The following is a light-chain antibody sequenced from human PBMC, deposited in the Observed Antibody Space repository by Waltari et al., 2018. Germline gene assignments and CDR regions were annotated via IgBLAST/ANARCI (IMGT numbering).Light chain of an antibody. V-gene: IGLV2-14*03. CDR3: SSFTTKRTLV. J-gene: IGLJ3*02. Sequence: QSALTQSASVSGSPGQSITISCTGTSSDVGGYNSVSWYQQHPGRAPNLKIYDVVNRPSGVSTRFSGSKSGNTASLTISGLQGEDEAVYNCSSFTTKRTLVFGGGTKLTVL. CDR1: SSDVGGYNS. CDR2: DVV.